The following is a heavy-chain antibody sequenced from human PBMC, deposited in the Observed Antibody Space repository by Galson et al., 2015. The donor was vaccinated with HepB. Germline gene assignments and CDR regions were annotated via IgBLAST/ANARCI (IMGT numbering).Heavy chain of an antibody. CDR1: GGSISSDNW. CDR2: TYPSGYI. D-gene: IGHD5-18*01. V-gene: IGHV4-4*02. Sequence: ETLSLTCAVSGGSISSDNWWSWLRQSPGKGLEWIGETYPSGYINYNLSLKSRVTISVDASKNLFSLRLSSVTATDTAVYYCAREGDTAMVNFDSWGQGTLVTVSS. CDR3: AREGDTAMVNFDS. J-gene: IGHJ4*02.